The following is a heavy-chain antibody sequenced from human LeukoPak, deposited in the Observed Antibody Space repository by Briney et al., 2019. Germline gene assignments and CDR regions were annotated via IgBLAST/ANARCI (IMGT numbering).Heavy chain of an antibody. V-gene: IGHV3-23*01. CDR3: AKDNSVAGTTNLDS. D-gene: IGHD6-19*01. Sequence: GGSLRLSCVASGFTFSSYAMSWVRQAPGKGLEWVSAISGSGVTTHYAGSVKGRFSISRDNSKNTLYLHMNSLRAEDTAVYYCAKDNSVAGTTNLDSWGQGTLVTVSS. J-gene: IGHJ4*02. CDR2: ISGSGVTT. CDR1: GFTFSSYA.